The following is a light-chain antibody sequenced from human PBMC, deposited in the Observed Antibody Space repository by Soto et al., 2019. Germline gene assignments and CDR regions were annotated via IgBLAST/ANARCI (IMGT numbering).Light chain of an antibody. J-gene: IGLJ1*01. V-gene: IGLV2-14*01. Sequence: QSALTQPASVSGSPGQSITISCTGTSRDIGAYNYVSWYQQHPGKAPKLMIYEVSDRPSGFSNRFSGFKSGNTASRTISGRQAEDEADYYCSLYSSISTLVFGSGTKLTVL. CDR1: SRDIGAYNY. CDR2: EVS. CDR3: SLYSSISTLV.